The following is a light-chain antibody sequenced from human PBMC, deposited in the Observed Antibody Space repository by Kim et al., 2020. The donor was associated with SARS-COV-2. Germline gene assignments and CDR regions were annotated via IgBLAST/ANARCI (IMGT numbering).Light chain of an antibody. CDR2: DTS. V-gene: IGKV3-11*01. CDR3: QLRANWL. CDR1: QTVRTS. Sequence: EIVLTQSPATLSLSPGERATLSCRASQTVRTSFAWYQQKPGQAPRLLIYDTSNRATGIPAKFSGSGSGTDFTLTISSLEPADSAVYYCQLRANWLFGQGTKLEI. J-gene: IGKJ2*01.